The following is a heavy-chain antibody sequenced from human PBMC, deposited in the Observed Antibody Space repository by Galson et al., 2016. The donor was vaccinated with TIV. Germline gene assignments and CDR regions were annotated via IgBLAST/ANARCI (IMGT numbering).Heavy chain of an antibody. V-gene: IGHV4-30-2*01. J-gene: IGHJ2*01. CDR3: ARRYTSFSDLDDWFFDL. CDR1: NDDYS. Sequence: NDDYSWSWIRQPPGDGLEWIGYIYDNGSAYYSPSLKRRVSISLDKSKNQFSLKLTSVTAADTAIYYCARRYTSFSDLDDWFFDLWGRGTLVTVSS. D-gene: IGHD3-3*01. CDR2: IYDNGSA.